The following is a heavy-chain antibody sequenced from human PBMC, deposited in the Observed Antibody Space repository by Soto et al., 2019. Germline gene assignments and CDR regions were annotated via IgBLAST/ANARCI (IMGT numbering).Heavy chain of an antibody. D-gene: IGHD3-16*01. CDR3: VRVGRLGGY. CDR1: GFTFSSYW. V-gene: IGHV3-7*03. J-gene: IGHJ4*02. CDR2: IKEDGSEK. Sequence: GGSLRLSCAASGFTFSSYWMSWVRQAPGKGLEWVANIKEDGSEKYYVDSVKGRFTTSRDNAKKSLFLQMNSLKAEDTAVYYCVRVGRLGGYWGQGTLVTVSS.